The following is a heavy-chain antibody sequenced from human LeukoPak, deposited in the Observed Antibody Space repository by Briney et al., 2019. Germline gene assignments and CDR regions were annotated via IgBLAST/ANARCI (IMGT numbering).Heavy chain of an antibody. J-gene: IGHJ4*02. CDR2: ISYDGSNK. V-gene: IGHV3-30-3*01. CDR3: ARDREYYDSSGYYYH. D-gene: IGHD3-22*01. CDR1: GFTFSSYA. Sequence: GGSLRLSCAASGFTFSSYAMHWVRQAPGKGLEWVAVISYDGSNKYYADSVKGRFTISRDNAKNSLYLQMNSLRAEDTAVYYCARDREYYDSSGYYYHWGQGTLVTVSS.